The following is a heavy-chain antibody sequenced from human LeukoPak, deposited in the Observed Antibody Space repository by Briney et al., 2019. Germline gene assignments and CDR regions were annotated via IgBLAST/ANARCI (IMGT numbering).Heavy chain of an antibody. V-gene: IGHV3-23*01. J-gene: IGHJ4*03. D-gene: IGHD3-22*01. Sequence: GGSLRLSCAASGFTVSSNYMSWVRQAPGKGLEWVSMIGGSGTTTFYADSVKGRFTISRDNPGGTLYLQMNSLRADDTAIYFCVKGNNYYDSSGYYDYWGQGTLVTVSS. CDR2: IGGSGTTT. CDR1: GFTVSSNY. CDR3: VKGNNYYDSSGYYDY.